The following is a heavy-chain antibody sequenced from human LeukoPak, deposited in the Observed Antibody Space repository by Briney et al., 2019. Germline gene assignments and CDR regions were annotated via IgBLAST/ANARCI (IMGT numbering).Heavy chain of an antibody. D-gene: IGHD2-15*01. Sequence: ASVKVSCKASGYTFTSYGISWVRQAPGQGPEWMGWISAYNGNTNYAQKLQGRVTMTTDTSTSTAHMELRSLRSDDTAVYYCARVCSGGSCYPGGFDYWGQGTLVTVSS. J-gene: IGHJ4*02. CDR1: GYTFTSYG. CDR3: ARVCSGGSCYPGGFDY. V-gene: IGHV1-18*01. CDR2: ISAYNGNT.